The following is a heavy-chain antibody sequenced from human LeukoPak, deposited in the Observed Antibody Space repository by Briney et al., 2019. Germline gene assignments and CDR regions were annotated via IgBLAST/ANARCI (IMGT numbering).Heavy chain of an antibody. CDR2: IYYSGST. CDR3: ARVEAVAGNFDY. D-gene: IGHD6-19*01. CDR1: GGSISSSSYY. J-gene: IGHJ4*02. V-gene: IGHV4-39*01. Sequence: SETLSLTCTVSGGSISSSSYYWGWIRQPPGKGLEWIGSIYYSGSTYYNPSLKSRVTISVDTSKNQFSLKLSSVTAADAAVYYCARVEAVAGNFDYWGQGTLVTVSS.